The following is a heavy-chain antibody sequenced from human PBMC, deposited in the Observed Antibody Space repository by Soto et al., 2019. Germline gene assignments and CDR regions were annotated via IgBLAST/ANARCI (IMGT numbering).Heavy chain of an antibody. CDR1: GFTFSSYA. D-gene: IGHD3-3*01. V-gene: IGHV3-23*01. J-gene: IGHJ5*02. CDR2: ISGSGGST. CDR3: VKDTEWLLFNWFVP. Sequence: GGSLRLSCAASGFTFSSYAMSWVRQAPGKGLEWVSAISGSGGSTYYADSVKGRFTISRDNSKNTLYLQMNSLRAEDTAVYYCVKDTEWLLFNWFVPWGQGTLVTVSS.